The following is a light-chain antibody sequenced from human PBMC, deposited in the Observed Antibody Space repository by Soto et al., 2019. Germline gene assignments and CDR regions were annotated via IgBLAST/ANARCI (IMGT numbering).Light chain of an antibody. J-gene: IGKJ2*01. V-gene: IGKV2-28*01. CDR3: MQALQTPYT. CDR2: LGS. Sequence: EIVMTPSPPSLTVTPGEPASISCRSSQRLLHSNGNHFLDWYLQKPGQSPQLLIYLGSYRASGVPDRVSGSGAGTDFTLKITRVEAEDVGIYYCMQALQTPYTFGQGTKVDIK. CDR1: QRLLHSNGNHF.